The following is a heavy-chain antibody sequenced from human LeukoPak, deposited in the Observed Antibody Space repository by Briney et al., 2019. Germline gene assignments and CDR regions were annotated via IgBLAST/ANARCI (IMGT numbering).Heavy chain of an antibody. CDR2: ISAYNGYT. D-gene: IGHD3-10*01. CDR3: ARGLTVWFGELFGY. CDR1: GYTFTSYG. Sequence: ASVKVSCKASGYTFTSYGISWVRQAPGQGLEWMGWISAYNGYTNYAQKLQGRVTITTDTSTSTAYMELSSLRSEDTAVYYCARGLTVWFGELFGYWGQGTLVTVSS. V-gene: IGHV1-18*01. J-gene: IGHJ4*02.